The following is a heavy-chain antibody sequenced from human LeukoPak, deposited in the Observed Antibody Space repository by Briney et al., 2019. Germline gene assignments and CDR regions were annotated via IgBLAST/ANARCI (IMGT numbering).Heavy chain of an antibody. CDR2: IWYDGSNK. J-gene: IGHJ1*01. Sequence: GGSLRLSCAASGFTFSSYGMHWVRQAPGKGLEWVAVIWYDGSNKYYADSVKGRFTISRDNAKNTLYLQMNSLRAEDTAVYYCARDVPTYSSPADWGQGTLVTVSS. CDR1: GFTFSSYG. CDR3: ARDVPTYSSPAD. D-gene: IGHD6-13*01. V-gene: IGHV3-33*01.